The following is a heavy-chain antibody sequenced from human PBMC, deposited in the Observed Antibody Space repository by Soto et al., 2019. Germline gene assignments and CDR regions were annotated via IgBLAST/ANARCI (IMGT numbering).Heavy chain of an antibody. J-gene: IGHJ4*02. CDR1: GFTFSDYS. D-gene: IGHD7-27*01. CDR3: GRDAGSWGY. Sequence: EVQLVESGGGLVQPGGSLRLSCAASGFTFSDYSMDWVRQAPGKGLEWVSYISSSSSTIYYADSVKGRFTSSRDNAKNSLYLHMNSLRDEGTAVYYCGRDAGSWGYWGQGTRVTVSS. CDR2: ISSSSSTI. V-gene: IGHV3-48*02.